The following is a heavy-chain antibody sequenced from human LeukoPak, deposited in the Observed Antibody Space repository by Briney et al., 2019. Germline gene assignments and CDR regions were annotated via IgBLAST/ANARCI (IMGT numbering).Heavy chain of an antibody. V-gene: IGHV3-33*01. J-gene: IGHJ4*02. CDR2: IWSDGKNK. CDR1: GFAFSNYG. Sequence: PGGSLRLSCAASGFAFSNYGMHWVRQAPGKGLEWVSVIWSDGKNKFYVDSVKGRFTVFRDNSKKTLDLQSNSLRAEDTAVYYCATKEIYWGQGTLVTVSS. D-gene: IGHD5-24*01. CDR3: ATKEIY.